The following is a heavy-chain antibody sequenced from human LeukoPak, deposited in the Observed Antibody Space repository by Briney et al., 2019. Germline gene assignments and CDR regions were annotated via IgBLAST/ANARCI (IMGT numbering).Heavy chain of an antibody. D-gene: IGHD2-15*01. CDR3: AKALLVSVVVVAANDY. CDR1: GFTFSSYA. CDR2: ISGSGGST. J-gene: IGHJ4*02. Sequence: GGSLRLSCAASGFTFSSYAMSWVRLAPGKGLEWVSAISGSGGSTYYADSVKGRFTISRDNSKNTLYLQMNSLRAEDTAVYYCAKALLVSVVVVAANDYWGQGTLVTVSS. V-gene: IGHV3-23*01.